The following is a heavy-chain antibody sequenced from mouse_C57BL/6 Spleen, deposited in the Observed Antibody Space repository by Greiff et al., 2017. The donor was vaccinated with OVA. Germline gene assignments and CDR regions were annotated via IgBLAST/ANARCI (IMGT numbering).Heavy chain of an antibody. V-gene: IGHV1-9*01. D-gene: IGHD1-1*01. J-gene: IGHJ3*01. Sequence: VQLQQSGAELMKPGASVKLSCKATGYTFTGYWIEWVKQRPGHGLEWIGEILPGSGRTTSNEKFKGKATFTADTSSNTAYMQLSSLTTEDSAIYYCARITTLGGGFAYWGQGTLVTVSA. CDR1: GYTFTGYW. CDR2: ILPGSGRT. CDR3: ARITTLGGGFAY.